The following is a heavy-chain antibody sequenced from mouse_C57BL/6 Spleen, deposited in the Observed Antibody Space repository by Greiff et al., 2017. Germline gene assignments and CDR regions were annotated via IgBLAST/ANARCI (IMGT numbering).Heavy chain of an antibody. Sequence: EVQLQQSGPVLVKPGASVKMSCKASGYTFTDYYMNWVKQSHGKSLEWIGVINPYNGGTSYNQKFKGKATLTVDKSSSTAYMELNSLTSEDSAVDYCARDYGSSRYYFDYWGQGTTLTVSS. D-gene: IGHD1-1*01. CDR3: ARDYGSSRYYFDY. CDR2: INPYNGGT. J-gene: IGHJ2*01. CDR1: GYTFTDYY. V-gene: IGHV1-19*01.